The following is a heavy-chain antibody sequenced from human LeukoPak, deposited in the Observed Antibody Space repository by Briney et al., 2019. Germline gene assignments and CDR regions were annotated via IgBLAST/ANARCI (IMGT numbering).Heavy chain of an antibody. J-gene: IGHJ4*02. D-gene: IGHD2-15*01. CDR3: ARDGGPFDY. CDR1: GFTFRSYW. CDR2: IKQDGSEK. Sequence: GGSLRLSCAASGFTFRSYWMSWVRQAPGKGPEWVANIKQDGSEKYYVDSVKGRFTISRDNAKKSLYLQMNSLRAEDTAVYYCARDGGPFDYWGQGTLVTVSS. V-gene: IGHV3-7*01.